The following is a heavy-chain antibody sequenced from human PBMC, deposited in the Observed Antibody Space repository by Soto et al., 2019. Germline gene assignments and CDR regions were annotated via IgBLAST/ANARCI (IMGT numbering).Heavy chain of an antibody. Sequence: EVQLLESGGGLVQPGGSLRLSCAASGFTFSSYAMWWVRQAPVKGLEWVSAISGSGGGTYYADSVKGRFTISRDNSKNTLYLQMNSLRAEDTAVYYCARRGSGSDYDYWGQGTLVTVSS. J-gene: IGHJ4*02. CDR3: ARRGSGSDYDY. V-gene: IGHV3-23*01. CDR1: GFTFSSYA. D-gene: IGHD1-26*01. CDR2: ISGSGGGT.